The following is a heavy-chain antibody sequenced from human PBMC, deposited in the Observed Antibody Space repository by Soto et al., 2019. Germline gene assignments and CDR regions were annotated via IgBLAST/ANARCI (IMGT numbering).Heavy chain of an antibody. CDR2: IYYSGST. Sequence: SETLSLTCTVSGGSIGSSSYYWGWIRQPPGKGLEWIGSIYYSGSTYYNPSLKSRVTISVDTSKNQFSLKLSSVTAADTAVYYRARQRFYSNYGYWFDPWGQGTLVTVSS. CDR3: ARQRFYSNYGYWFDP. CDR1: GGSIGSSSYY. V-gene: IGHV4-39*01. J-gene: IGHJ5*02. D-gene: IGHD4-4*01.